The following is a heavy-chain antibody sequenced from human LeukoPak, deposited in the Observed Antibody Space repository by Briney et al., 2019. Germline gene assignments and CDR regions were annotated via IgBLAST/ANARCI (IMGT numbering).Heavy chain of an antibody. CDR3: ARSSRGIAAAPGFDY. D-gene: IGHD6-13*01. CDR1: GGSISSYY. Sequence: SETLSLTCTVSGGSISSYYWSWIRQPAGKGLEWIGRIYTSGSTNYNPSLKSRVTMSVDTSKNQFSLKLSSVTAEDTAVYYCARSSRGIAAAPGFDYWGQGTLVTVSS. J-gene: IGHJ4*02. CDR2: IYTSGST. V-gene: IGHV4-4*07.